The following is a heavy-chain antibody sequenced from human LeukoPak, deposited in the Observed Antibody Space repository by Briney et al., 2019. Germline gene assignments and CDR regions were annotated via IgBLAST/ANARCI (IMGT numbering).Heavy chain of an antibody. CDR1: GDSISTYY. Sequence: SETLSLTCTVSGDSISTYYWSWIRQPPGKGLEWIGYIYYRVTSDYNPSLKSRVTMSVDMSTRQISLKLSSVTAADTAVYYCARAPRGPRGGVVTAIRGALTRYYFDYWGQGTLVTVSS. V-gene: IGHV4-59*01. CDR2: IYYRVTS. CDR3: ARAPRGPRGGVVTAIRGALTRYYFDY. J-gene: IGHJ4*02. D-gene: IGHD2-21*02.